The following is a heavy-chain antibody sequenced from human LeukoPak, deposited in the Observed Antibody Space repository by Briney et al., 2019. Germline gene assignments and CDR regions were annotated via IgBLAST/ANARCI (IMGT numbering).Heavy chain of an antibody. V-gene: IGHV1-46*01. D-gene: IGHD2-21*02. CDR3: ARPLRAYCGGDCSFDY. CDR2: INPSGGST. J-gene: IGHJ4*02. Sequence: ASVKVSCKASGYTFTSYDINWVRQATGQGLEWMGIINPSGGSTSYAQKFQGRVTMTRDTSTSTVYMELSSLRSEDTAVYYCARPLRAYCGGDCSFDYWGQGTLVTVSS. CDR1: GYTFTSYD.